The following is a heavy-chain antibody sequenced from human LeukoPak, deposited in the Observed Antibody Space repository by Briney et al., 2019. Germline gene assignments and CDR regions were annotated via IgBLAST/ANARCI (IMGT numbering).Heavy chain of an antibody. CDR1: GGTFSSYA. D-gene: IGHD2-15*01. Sequence: SVKVSCKASGGTFSSYAISWVRQAPGQGLEWMGRIIPILGIANYAQKFQGRVTITADKSTSTAYTELSSLRSEDTAVYYCARGDCSGGSCDYYYYYGMDVWGQGTTVTVSS. CDR3: ARGDCSGGSCDYYYYYGMDV. V-gene: IGHV1-69*04. CDR2: IIPILGIA. J-gene: IGHJ6*02.